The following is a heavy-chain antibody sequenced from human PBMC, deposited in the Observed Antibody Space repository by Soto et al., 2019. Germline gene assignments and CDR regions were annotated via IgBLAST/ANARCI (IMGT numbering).Heavy chain of an antibody. CDR1: GFTFSSYD. V-gene: IGHV3-13*01. CDR2: IGTAGDT. CDR3: ARGYYDFWSGYYSPYFDY. Sequence: HPGGSLRLSCAASGFTFSSYDMHWVRQATGEGLEWVSAIGTAGDTYYPGSVKGRFTISRENAKNSLYLQMNSLRAGDTAVYYCARGYYDFWSGYYSPYFDYWGQGTLVTVSS. D-gene: IGHD3-3*01. J-gene: IGHJ4*02.